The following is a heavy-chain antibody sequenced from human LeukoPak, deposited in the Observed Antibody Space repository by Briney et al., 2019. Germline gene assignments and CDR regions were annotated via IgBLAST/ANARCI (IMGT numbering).Heavy chain of an antibody. CDR1: GGTFSSYA. CDR3: ARGKVGAPVDY. D-gene: IGHD1-26*01. CDR2: IIPIFGTA. J-gene: IGHJ4*02. Sequence: ASVKVSCKASGGTFSSYAISRVRQAPGQGLEWMGGIIPIFGTANYAQKFQGRVTITADESTSTAYMELSSLRSEDTAVYYCARGKVGAPVDYWGQGTLVTVSS. V-gene: IGHV1-69*13.